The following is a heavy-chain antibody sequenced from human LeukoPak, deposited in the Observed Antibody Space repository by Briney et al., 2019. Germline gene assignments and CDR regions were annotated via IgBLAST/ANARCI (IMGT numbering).Heavy chain of an antibody. D-gene: IGHD4-17*01. CDR1: GFTFSGSA. V-gene: IGHV3-73*01. Sequence: GGSLRLSCAASGFTFSGSAMHWVRQASGKGREGVGRIRSEPNSYATAYAASVKGRFTISRDDSKNTAYLQMNILKTEDTAVYYCGTHYGDYYYYYMDVWGKGTTVTVSS. CDR3: GTHYGDYYYYYMDV. CDR2: IRSEPNSYAT. J-gene: IGHJ6*03.